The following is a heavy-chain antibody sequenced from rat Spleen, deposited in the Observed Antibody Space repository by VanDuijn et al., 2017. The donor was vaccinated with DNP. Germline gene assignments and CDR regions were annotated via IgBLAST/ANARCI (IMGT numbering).Heavy chain of an antibody. CDR2: ISYDGSRT. V-gene: IGHV5-7*01. CDR1: GFTFSDYY. D-gene: IGHD5-1*01. Sequence: EVQLVESGGGLVQPGRSLKLSCAASGFTFSDYYMAWVRQAPTKGLEWVATISYDGSRTYYRDSVKGRFTISRDNAKSSLYLQMNSLRSEDTATYYCARGSGSYYWYFDFWGPGTMVTVSS. CDR3: ARGSGSYYWYFDF. J-gene: IGHJ1*01.